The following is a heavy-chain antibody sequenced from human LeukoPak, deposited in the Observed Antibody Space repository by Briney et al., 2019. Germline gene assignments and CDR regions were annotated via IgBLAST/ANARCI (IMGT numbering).Heavy chain of an antibody. CDR2: IYYSGST. CDR3: ARTDPSYGDWVVPFDY. J-gene: IGHJ4*02. Sequence: SQTLSLTCTVSGGSISSGGYYWSWIRQHPGKGLEWIGYIYYSGSTYYNPSLKSRVTISVDTSKNQFSLKLSSVTAADTAVYYCARTDPSYGDWVVPFDYWGQGTLVTVSS. D-gene: IGHD4-17*01. V-gene: IGHV4-31*03. CDR1: GGSISSGGYY.